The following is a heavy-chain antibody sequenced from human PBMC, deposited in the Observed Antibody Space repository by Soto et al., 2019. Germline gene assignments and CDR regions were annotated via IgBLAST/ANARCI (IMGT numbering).Heavy chain of an antibody. Sequence: QVQLVESGGGVVQPGRSLRLSCAASGFTFSSYAMHWVRQAPGKGLEWVAVISYDGSNKYYADSVKGRFTISRDNSKNTLYLQMYSLRAEDTAVYYCARDIHYGDYVALGTDYLGQGTLVTGSS. CDR3: ARDIHYGDYVALGTDY. D-gene: IGHD4-17*01. CDR1: GFTFSSYA. J-gene: IGHJ4*02. V-gene: IGHV3-30-3*01. CDR2: ISYDGSNK.